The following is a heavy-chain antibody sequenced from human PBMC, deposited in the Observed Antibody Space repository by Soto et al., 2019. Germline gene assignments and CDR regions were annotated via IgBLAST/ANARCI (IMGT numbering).Heavy chain of an antibody. Sequence: GGSLRLSCAASGFTFSSYEMNWVRQAPGKGLEWVSYISSSGSTIYYADSVKGRFTISRDNAKNSLYLQMNSLRAEDTAVYYCARDIGYYDIWGYYYGMDVWGQGTTVTVSS. CDR1: GFTFSSYE. V-gene: IGHV3-48*03. D-gene: IGHD3-9*01. CDR3: ARDIGYYDIWGYYYGMDV. J-gene: IGHJ6*02. CDR2: ISSSGSTI.